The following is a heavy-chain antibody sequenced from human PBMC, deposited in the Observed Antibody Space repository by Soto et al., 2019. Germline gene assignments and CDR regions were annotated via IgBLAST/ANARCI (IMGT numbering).Heavy chain of an antibody. CDR2: IKQDGTEK. Sequence: GGSLRLSCAASGFTFSRYWMNWVRQAPGKGLEWVANIKQDGTEKNYVDSVRGRFTISRDNAGKSLYLQMDSLRAEDTAVYFCARGDTPMITGMDSFDIWGQGTMVTVSS. CDR1: GFTFSRYW. V-gene: IGHV3-7*01. CDR3: ARGDTPMITGMDSFDI. J-gene: IGHJ3*02. D-gene: IGHD5-18*01.